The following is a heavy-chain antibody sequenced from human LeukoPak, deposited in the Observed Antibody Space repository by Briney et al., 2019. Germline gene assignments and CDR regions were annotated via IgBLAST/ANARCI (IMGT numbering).Heavy chain of an antibody. V-gene: IGHV4-34*01. D-gene: IGHD3-10*01. J-gene: IGHJ4*02. CDR2: INHSGST. CDR1: GGSFSGYY. Sequence: SETLSLTCAVYGGSFSGYYCSWIRQPPGKGLEWIGEINHSGSTNYNPSLKSRITISVDTSKNQFSLKLSSVTAADTAVYYCARVLGGGADYWGQGTLVTVSS. CDR3: ARVLGGGADY.